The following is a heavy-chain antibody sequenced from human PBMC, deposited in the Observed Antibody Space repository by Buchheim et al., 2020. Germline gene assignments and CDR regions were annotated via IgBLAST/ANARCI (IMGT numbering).Heavy chain of an antibody. Sequence: QVQLQESGPGLVKPSETLSLTCTVSVGSISSYYWSWIRQPPGKGLEWIGYIYYSGSTNYNPSLKSRVTISVDTSKNQFSLKLSSVTAADTAVYYCARWSETGVYYYYYGMDVWGQGTT. J-gene: IGHJ6*02. D-gene: IGHD3-3*01. CDR3: ARWSETGVYYYYYGMDV. CDR2: IYYSGST. V-gene: IGHV4-59*08. CDR1: VGSISSYY.